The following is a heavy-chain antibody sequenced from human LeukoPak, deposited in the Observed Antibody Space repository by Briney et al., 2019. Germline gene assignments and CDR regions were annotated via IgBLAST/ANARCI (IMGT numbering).Heavy chain of an antibody. J-gene: IGHJ6*02. CDR3: ARDRDIILMGHGMDV. CDR1: GLTFSSYA. V-gene: IGHV3-23*01. Sequence: GGSLRLSCTASGLTFSSYAMSWVRQAPGKGLEWVSGISGSGGSTYYADSVKGRFTISRDNSNNTLFLHMTNLRAEDTAVYYCARDRDIILMGHGMDVWGQGTTVTVSS. D-gene: IGHD1-26*01. CDR2: ISGSGGST.